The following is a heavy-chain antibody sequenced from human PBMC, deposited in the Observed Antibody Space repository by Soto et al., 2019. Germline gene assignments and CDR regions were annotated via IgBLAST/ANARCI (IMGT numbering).Heavy chain of an antibody. Sequence: SQTLSLTCAISGDSVSSHSAAWNWIRQSPSRGLEWLGRTYYRSKWYNDYALSVKSRITSDPGTSKNQFSLHLKSVTPEDTAVYYCARAPGIAINWFDPWGQGTLVTVSS. CDR3: ARAPGIAINWFDP. V-gene: IGHV6-1*01. CDR1: GDSVSSHSAA. D-gene: IGHD6-13*01. J-gene: IGHJ5*02. CDR2: TYYRSKWYN.